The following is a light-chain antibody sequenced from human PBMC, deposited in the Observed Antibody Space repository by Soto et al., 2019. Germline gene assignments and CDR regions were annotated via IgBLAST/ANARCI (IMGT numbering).Light chain of an antibody. CDR3: QQFSSYPLT. CDR1: QSVSSTY. J-gene: IGKJ4*01. CDR2: DAS. V-gene: IGKV3-20*01. Sequence: EIVLTQSPGTLSLSPGETATLSCRASQSVSSTYLAWYQQKPGQAPGLLLYDASSRATGIPDRFSGGGSGTDFTLTISRLEPEDFAVYYCQQFSSYPLTFGGGTKVDNK.